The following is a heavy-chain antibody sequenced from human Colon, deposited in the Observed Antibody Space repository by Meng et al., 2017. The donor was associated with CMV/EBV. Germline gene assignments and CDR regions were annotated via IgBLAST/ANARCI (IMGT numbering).Heavy chain of an antibody. Sequence: GESLKISCAASGFTFSSYWMSWVRQAPGKGLEWVSSISSSSSYIYYADSVKGRFTISRDNAKNSLYLQMNSLRAEDTAVYYCARGAEYYYDSSGPLYWGQGTLVTVSS. D-gene: IGHD3-22*01. J-gene: IGHJ4*02. CDR3: ARGAEYYYDSSGPLY. V-gene: IGHV3-21*01. CDR1: GFTFSSYW. CDR2: ISSSSSYI.